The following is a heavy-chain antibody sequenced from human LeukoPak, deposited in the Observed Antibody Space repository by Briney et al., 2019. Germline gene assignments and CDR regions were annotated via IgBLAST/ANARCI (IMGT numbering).Heavy chain of an antibody. Sequence: QSGGSLRLSCAASGFTFSSYAMSWVRQAPGKGLEWVSAISGSGGSTYYADSVKGRFTISRDNSKNTLYLQMNSLRAEDTAVYYCAKGKPHFIVGAIDYWGQGTLVTVSS. J-gene: IGHJ4*02. D-gene: IGHD1-26*01. V-gene: IGHV3-23*01. CDR1: GFTFSSYA. CDR3: AKGKPHFIVGAIDY. CDR2: ISGSGGST.